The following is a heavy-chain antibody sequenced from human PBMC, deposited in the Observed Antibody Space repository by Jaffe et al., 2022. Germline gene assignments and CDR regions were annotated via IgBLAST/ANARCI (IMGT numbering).Heavy chain of an antibody. Sequence: QVQLVQSGAEVKKPGSSVKVSCKASGGTFSSYTISWVRQAPGQGLEWMGRIIPILGIANYAQKFQGRVTITADKSTSTAYMELSSLRSEDTAVYYCAREVVTAFAAYYFDYWGQGTLVTVSS. CDR1: GGTFSSYT. CDR2: IIPILGIA. D-gene: IGHD2-21*02. CDR3: AREVVTAFAAYYFDY. V-gene: IGHV1-69*08. J-gene: IGHJ4*02.